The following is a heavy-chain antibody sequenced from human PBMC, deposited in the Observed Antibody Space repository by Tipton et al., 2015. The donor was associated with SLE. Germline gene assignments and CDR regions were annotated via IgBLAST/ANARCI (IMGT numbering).Heavy chain of an antibody. CDR3: ARHIDSGNYYSALDY. V-gene: IGHV4-59*01. D-gene: IGHD3-22*01. Sequence: LRLSCIVSGDSIISSYWSWIRQPPGKGLEWIGYIYYSGTTNYNPSLKSRVTISVDTSKNQVSLKLSSVTAADTAVYYCARHIDSGNYYSALDYWGQGTLVTVSS. CDR2: IYYSGTT. J-gene: IGHJ4*02. CDR1: GDSIISSY.